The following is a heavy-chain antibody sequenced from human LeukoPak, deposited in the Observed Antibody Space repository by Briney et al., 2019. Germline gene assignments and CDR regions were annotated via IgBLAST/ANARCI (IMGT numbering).Heavy chain of an antibody. Sequence: PGGSLRLSCATSGFTFSSHSMNWVRQAPGKGLEYVSSISSNGGSTYYADSVKGRFTISRDNSKNTLYLQMSSLRTEDTAVYYCVKDKGGYYYGSGSYYTDWGQGTLVTVSS. CDR3: VKDKGGYYYGSGSYYTD. D-gene: IGHD3-10*01. J-gene: IGHJ4*02. V-gene: IGHV3-64D*06. CDR1: GFTFSSHS. CDR2: ISSNGGST.